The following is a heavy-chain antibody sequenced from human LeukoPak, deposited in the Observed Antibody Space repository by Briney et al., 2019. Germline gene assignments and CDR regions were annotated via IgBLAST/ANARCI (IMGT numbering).Heavy chain of an antibody. Sequence: GASVKVSCKASGYTFTTYYMHWVRQAPGQGLEWMGIIDPSVGITTYAQKLQGRLAMTRDTSTSTVYMELSGLRSEDTALYYCARAYSSGYYYAGVLDYWGQGTLVTVSS. CDR1: GYTFTTYY. CDR3: ARAYSSGYYYAGVLDY. D-gene: IGHD3-22*01. J-gene: IGHJ4*02. V-gene: IGHV1-46*04. CDR2: IDPSVGIT.